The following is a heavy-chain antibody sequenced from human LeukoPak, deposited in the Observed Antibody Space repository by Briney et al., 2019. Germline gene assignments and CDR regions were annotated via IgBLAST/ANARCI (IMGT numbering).Heavy chain of an antibody. J-gene: IGHJ6*03. Sequence: GASVKVSCKASGYTFTGYCMHWVRQAPGQGLEWMGWINPNSGGTNYAQKFQGRVTMARDTSISTAYMELSRLRSDDTAVYYCARDGRLGSSGYYDYYYYYMDVWGKGTTVTVSS. CDR1: GYTFTGYC. CDR2: INPNSGGT. D-gene: IGHD3-22*01. V-gene: IGHV1-2*02. CDR3: ARDGRLGSSGYYDYYYYYMDV.